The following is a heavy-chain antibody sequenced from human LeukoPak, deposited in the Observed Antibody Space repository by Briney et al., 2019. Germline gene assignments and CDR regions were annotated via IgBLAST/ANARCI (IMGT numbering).Heavy chain of an antibody. CDR1: GFTFNTYG. Sequence: GGSLRLSCAASGFTFNTYGMSWVRQAPGKGLEWVSGISGSGGATYYADSVKGRFTVSRDDPHNTLYLQMNSVRAEDTAVYFCARGGVDHYGSGTFYLMYYFDPWGQGALVTVSS. J-gene: IGHJ4*02. CDR3: ARGGVDHYGSGTFYLMYYFDP. D-gene: IGHD3-10*01. V-gene: IGHV3-23*01. CDR2: ISGSGGAT.